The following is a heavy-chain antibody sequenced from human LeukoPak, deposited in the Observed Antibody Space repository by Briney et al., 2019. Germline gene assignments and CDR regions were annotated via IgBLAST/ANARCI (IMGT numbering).Heavy chain of an antibody. CDR1: GYTFTGYH. Sequence: ASVKVSCKASGYTFTGYHIHWVRQAPGQGLEWMGRINPYSGDTNFAQKFQGRVTMTRDTSITTAYMDLSSLTPDDTAVYFCARDQGSLARSWYTGYWGQGTQVTVSS. D-gene: IGHD6-13*01. CDR2: INPYSGDT. V-gene: IGHV1-2*06. J-gene: IGHJ4*02. CDR3: ARDQGSLARSWYTGY.